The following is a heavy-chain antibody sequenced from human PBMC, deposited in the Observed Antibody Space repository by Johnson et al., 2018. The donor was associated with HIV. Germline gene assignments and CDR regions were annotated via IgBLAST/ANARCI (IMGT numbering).Heavy chain of an antibody. D-gene: IGHD1-26*01. CDR1: GFTFNRYG. CDR2: TSFDERGK. J-gene: IGHJ3*01. V-gene: IGHV3-30*04. CDR3: ARDGAIAGAATEALDL. Sequence: QVQLVESGGGVVQPGRSLRLACVASGFTFNRYGLHWVRQAPAKGLEWVATTSFDERGKHYTAPVNGRFTISRDNSKTALYLQLNSLRPEDTAVYYCARDGAIAGAATEALDLWGQGTMVIVSS.